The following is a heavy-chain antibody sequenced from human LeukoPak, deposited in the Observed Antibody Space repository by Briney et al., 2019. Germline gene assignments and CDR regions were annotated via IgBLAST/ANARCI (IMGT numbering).Heavy chain of an antibody. Sequence: SETLSLTCTVSGASISSYYWSWIRQPAGKALEWIGRIYVTGSTTYNPSLESRVTMSLDTSKNHFSLKLRSVTAADTAVYYCGRVSGTRGEVNFDPGGQGTLVPVS. CDR1: GASISSYY. J-gene: IGHJ5*02. CDR2: IYVTGST. V-gene: IGHV4-4*07. D-gene: IGHD3-16*01. CDR3: GRVSGTRGEVNFDP.